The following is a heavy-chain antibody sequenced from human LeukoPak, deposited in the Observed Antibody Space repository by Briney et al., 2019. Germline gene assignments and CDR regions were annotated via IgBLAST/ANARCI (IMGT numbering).Heavy chain of an antibody. Sequence: ASVKVSCKASGYTFTRYGISWVRQAPGQGLEWMGWINPNSGGTNYAQKFQGWVTMTRDTSISTAYMELSRLRSDDTAVYYCARSLQHSSSWYKLDYWGQGTLVTVSS. CDR1: GYTFTRYG. D-gene: IGHD6-13*01. J-gene: IGHJ4*02. CDR3: ARSLQHSSSWYKLDY. CDR2: INPNSGGT. V-gene: IGHV1-2*04.